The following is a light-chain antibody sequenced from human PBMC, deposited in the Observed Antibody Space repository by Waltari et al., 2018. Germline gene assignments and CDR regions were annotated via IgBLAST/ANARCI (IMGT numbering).Light chain of an antibody. CDR3: STWDNSLNGPV. V-gene: IGLV1-44*01. CDR2: SNN. J-gene: IGLJ2*01. CDR1: ASNIGVQT. Sequence: QSVLTQPPSASGTPGQTVTISCSGSASNIGVQTVNWYQQVPGTAPQLLIYSNNQRPSGVPDRFPGPKACTSGSHGNPWPQSVDEAFYFRSTWDNSLNGPVFGGGTKLTVL.